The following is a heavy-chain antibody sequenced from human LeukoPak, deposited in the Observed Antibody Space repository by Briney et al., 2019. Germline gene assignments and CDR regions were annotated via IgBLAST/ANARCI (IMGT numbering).Heavy chain of an antibody. D-gene: IGHD3-16*02. CDR2: IYHSGST. CDR3: ARRLGELSSLYYYYYMDV. J-gene: IGHJ6*03. CDR1: GYSISSGYY. Sequence: PSETLTLTCPVSGYSISSGYYWGWIRQPPGKGLEWIGSIYHSGSTYYNPSLKSRVTISVDTSKNQFSLKLSSVTAADTAVYYCARRLGELSSLYYYYYMDVWGKGTTVTISS. V-gene: IGHV4-38-2*01.